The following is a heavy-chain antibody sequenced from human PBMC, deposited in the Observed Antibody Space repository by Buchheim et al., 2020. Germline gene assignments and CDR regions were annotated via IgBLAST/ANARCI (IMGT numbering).Heavy chain of an antibody. V-gene: IGHV3-74*01. CDR2: INTDGSNT. J-gene: IGHJ4*02. Sequence: EVQLVESGGGLVQPGGSLRFSCAASGFSFSNYWMHWVRQAPGKGLVWVSRINTDGSNTDYADSVKGRVTISRDNAKNTLYLQMNSLRAEDTAVYYCARGYQLLYPFDYWGQGTL. D-gene: IGHD2-2*02. CDR1: GFSFSNYW. CDR3: ARGYQLLYPFDY.